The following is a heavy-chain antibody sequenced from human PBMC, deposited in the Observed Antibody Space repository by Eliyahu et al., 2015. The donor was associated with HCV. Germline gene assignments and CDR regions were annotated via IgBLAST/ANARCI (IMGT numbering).Heavy chain of an antibody. J-gene: IGHJ4*02. V-gene: IGHV4-39*07. D-gene: IGHD3-3*01. CDR1: GGSISRSNYY. Sequence: QLQLQESGPGLVKPSETLSLTCXVXGGSISRSNYYWGWIRQPPGKGLEWIGSIYYSGSTYYNSSLESRVTMSVDTSKNQFSLRLSSVTAADTAVYYCARAGSFWSGYSYVSTPPDYWGQGTLVTVSS. CDR2: IYYSGST. CDR3: ARAGSFWSGYSYVSTPPDY.